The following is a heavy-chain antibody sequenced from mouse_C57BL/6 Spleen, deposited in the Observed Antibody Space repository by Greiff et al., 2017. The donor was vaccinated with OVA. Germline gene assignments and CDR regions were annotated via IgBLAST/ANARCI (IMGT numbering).Heavy chain of an antibody. CDR3: AILIYYYCSSSPHWYFDV. Sequence: VQLQQPGAELVKPGASVKMSCKASGYTFTSYWITWVKQRPGQGLEWIGDIYPGSGSTNYNEKFKSKATLTVDKYSSTAYMQLSSLTSEDSAVYFCAILIYYYCSSSPHWYFDVWGTGTTVTVSS. CDR1: GYTFTSYW. J-gene: IGHJ1*03. CDR2: IYPGSGST. V-gene: IGHV1-55*01. D-gene: IGHD1-1*01.